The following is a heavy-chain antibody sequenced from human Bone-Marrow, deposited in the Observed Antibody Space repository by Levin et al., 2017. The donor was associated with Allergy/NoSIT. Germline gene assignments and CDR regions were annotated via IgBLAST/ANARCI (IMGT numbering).Heavy chain of an antibody. CDR3: ARAGGTGSSWFPFDY. D-gene: IGHD6-13*01. Sequence: PGESLKISCVASGFTFSSYSMNWVRQAPGKGLEWVSSIISSPSYIYYADSVKGRFTISRDNAKNSLYLQMNSLRVEDTAVYYCARAGGTGSSWFPFDYWGQGTLVTVSS. J-gene: IGHJ4*02. V-gene: IGHV3-21*01. CDR1: GFTFSSYS. CDR2: IISSPSYI.